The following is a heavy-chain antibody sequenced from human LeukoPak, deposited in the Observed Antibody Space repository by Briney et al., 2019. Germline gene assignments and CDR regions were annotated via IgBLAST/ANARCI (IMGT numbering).Heavy chain of an antibody. CDR3: IRDLFDDYSLDY. D-gene: IGHD3-16*01. J-gene: IGHJ4*02. V-gene: IGHV3-21*01. CDR1: GFTFSSCS. Sequence: GVSLRLSCAASGFTFSSCSMNWVRQAPGKGLEWVSSINRDSSLMFYAESVKGRFTISRDNARNSLYLQMNSLRAEDTAVYYCIRDLFDDYSLDYWGQGALVTVSS. CDR2: INRDSSLM.